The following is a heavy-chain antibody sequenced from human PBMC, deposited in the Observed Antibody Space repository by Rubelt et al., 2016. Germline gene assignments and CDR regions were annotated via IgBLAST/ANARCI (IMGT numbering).Heavy chain of an antibody. D-gene: IGHD4-17*01. J-gene: IGHJ4*02. V-gene: IGHV4-39*07. CDR1: GGSISSSSYY. Sequence: QLQLQESGPGLVKPSETLSLTCTVSGGSISSSSYYWGWIRQPPGKGLEWIGSIDYSGSSYYNPSLKSRVTISVDTSKNQFSLKLSSVTAADTAVYYCASQYGDYEYYFDYWGQGTLVTVSS. CDR2: IDYSGSS. CDR3: ASQYGDYEYYFDY.